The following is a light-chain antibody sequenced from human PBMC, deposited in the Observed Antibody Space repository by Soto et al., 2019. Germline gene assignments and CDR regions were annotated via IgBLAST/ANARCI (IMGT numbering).Light chain of an antibody. CDR3: QHYGSSRT. V-gene: IGKV3-20*01. Sequence: EIVLTQSPGPLSLSPGERATLSCRASQSVSSIYLGWYQQKPGQAPRLLIWGTSNRAGGIPDRCSGSGSGTEFTLTISRLAPEDFAVYYCQHYGSSRTFGQGTKVEIK. CDR2: GTS. J-gene: IGKJ1*01. CDR1: QSVSSIY.